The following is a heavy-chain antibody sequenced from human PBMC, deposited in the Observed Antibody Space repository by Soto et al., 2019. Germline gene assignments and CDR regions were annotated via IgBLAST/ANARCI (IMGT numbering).Heavy chain of an antibody. CDR3: ARTPRTIFGVVGMVKPQELSWFDP. CDR2: IYYSGST. Sequence: QVQLQESGPGLVKPSETLSLTCTVSGGSISSYYWSWIRQPPGKGLEWIGYIYYSGSTNYNPSLKSRVTISVETSKNQFSLKLSSVTAADTAVYYCARTPRTIFGVVGMVKPQELSWFDPWGQGTLVTVSS. D-gene: IGHD3-3*01. V-gene: IGHV4-59*08. CDR1: GGSISSYY. J-gene: IGHJ5*02.